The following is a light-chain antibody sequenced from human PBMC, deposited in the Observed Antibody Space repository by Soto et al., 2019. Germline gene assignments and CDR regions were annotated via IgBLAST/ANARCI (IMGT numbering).Light chain of an antibody. CDR2: GAS. J-gene: IGKJ5*01. Sequence: EIVLTQSPGTLSLSPGERATLSCRASESVSSSSLAWYQQKPGQAPRLLMHGASSRATGITDRFSGSGSGADFTITISRVATEDVAVYYCHHYGTSPEVTFGQGTLLEIK. CDR1: ESVSSSS. CDR3: HHYGTSPEVT. V-gene: IGKV3-20*01.